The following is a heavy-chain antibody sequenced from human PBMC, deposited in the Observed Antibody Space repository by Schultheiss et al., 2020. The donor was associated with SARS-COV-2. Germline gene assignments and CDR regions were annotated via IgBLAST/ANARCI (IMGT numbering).Heavy chain of an antibody. CDR1: GYTFTSYG. V-gene: IGHV1-69*13. CDR3: ARSRSIGLELPVGPLSNWFDP. J-gene: IGHJ5*02. Sequence: SVKVSCKASGYTFTSYGISWVRQAPGQGLEWMGGIIPIFGTANYAQKFQGRVTITADESTSTAYMELSSLRSEDTAVYYCARSRSIGLELPVGPLSNWFDPWGQGTLVTVSS. CDR2: IIPIFGTA. D-gene: IGHD1-7*01.